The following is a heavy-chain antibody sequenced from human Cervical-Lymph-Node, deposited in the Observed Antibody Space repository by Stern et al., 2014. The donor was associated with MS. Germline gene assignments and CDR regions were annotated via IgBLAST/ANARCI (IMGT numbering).Heavy chain of an antibody. V-gene: IGHV1-8*01. D-gene: IGHD7-27*01. CDR1: GYTFTSDD. Sequence: QVQLVQSGAEVKKPGASVKVSCKTSGYTFTSDDINWVRQASGQGLEWMGWMNPDSGDTGYAQKFQGRLTITRDTSISTAYMELTTLRSEDTAVYYCTKAWVSWGQGTLVIVSS. J-gene: IGHJ5*02. CDR2: MNPDSGDT. CDR3: TKAWVS.